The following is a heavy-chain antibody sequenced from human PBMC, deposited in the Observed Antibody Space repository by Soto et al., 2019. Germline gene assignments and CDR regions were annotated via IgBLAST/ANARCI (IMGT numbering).Heavy chain of an antibody. Sequence: GGSLRLSCAASGFTFSSYAMSWVRQAPGKGLEWVSAISGSGGSTYYADSVKGRFTISRDNSKNTLYLQMNSLRAEDTAVYYWAKAPRFLEWLGMDVWGKGTTVTVSS. D-gene: IGHD3-3*01. CDR1: GFTFSSYA. CDR2: ISGSGGST. J-gene: IGHJ6*04. CDR3: AKAPRFLEWLGMDV. V-gene: IGHV3-23*01.